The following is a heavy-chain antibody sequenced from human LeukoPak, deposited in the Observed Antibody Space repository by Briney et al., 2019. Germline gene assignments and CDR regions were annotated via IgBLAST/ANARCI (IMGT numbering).Heavy chain of an antibody. J-gene: IGHJ4*02. D-gene: IGHD3-22*01. CDR1: GYTFTCYY. V-gene: IGHV1-2*02. CDR3: ARDSSLYDNSDLDD. CDR2: INPNSGGT. Sequence: ASVKVTRKSSGYTFTCYYLHWVRQPPGQGLEWMGWINPNSGGTNYAQKLQGRVTMTSDTSISTAYMELSRLRSDDTAVYYCARDSSLYDNSDLDDWGQGTLVTVSS.